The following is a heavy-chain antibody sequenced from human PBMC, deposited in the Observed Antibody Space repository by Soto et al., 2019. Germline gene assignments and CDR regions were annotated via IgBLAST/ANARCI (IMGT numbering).Heavy chain of an antibody. J-gene: IGHJ4*02. V-gene: IGHV3-48*02. CDR2: ISSSSRII. D-gene: IGHD4-17*01. Sequence: EVQLVESGGGLVQPGGSLRLSFAASGFTFSSYSMNWVRQAPGKGLEWVSNISSSSRIIYYADSVKGRFTISRDNAKNSLYLQMNSLRDEDTAVYYCAREGGVYGGHFDYWGQGTRVTVSS. CDR3: AREGGVYGGHFDY. CDR1: GFTFSSYS.